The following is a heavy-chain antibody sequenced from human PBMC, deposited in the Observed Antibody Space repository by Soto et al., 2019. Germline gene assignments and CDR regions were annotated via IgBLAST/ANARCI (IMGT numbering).Heavy chain of an antibody. J-gene: IGHJ6*02. D-gene: IGHD1-26*01. Sequence: EVQLVESGGGLVQPGRSLRLSCVASGFTFDDYAMHWVRQTPGKGLEWVSSIDWNGGSTAYADSVKGRFTISRDNARNSLYLQRNSLRPEDTALYYCVKGRGSYFVYFGLDVWGQGTTVTVSS. V-gene: IGHV3-9*01. CDR2: IDWNGGST. CDR3: VKGRGSYFVYFGLDV. CDR1: GFTFDDYA.